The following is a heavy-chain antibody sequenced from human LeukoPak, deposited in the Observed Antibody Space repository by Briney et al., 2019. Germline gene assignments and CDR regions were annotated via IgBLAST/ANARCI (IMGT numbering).Heavy chain of an antibody. J-gene: IGHJ4*02. V-gene: IGHV4-61*01. CDR2: IYYSGST. CDR3: ARMRTRVVTLFDY. D-gene: IGHD2-21*02. Sequence: PSETLSLTCTVSGGSVSSGSYYWSWIRQPPGKGLEWIGYIYYSGSTNYNPSLESRVAISVDTSKNQFSLKLSSVTAADTAVYYCARMRTRVVTLFDYWGQGTLVTVSS. CDR1: GGSVSSGSYY.